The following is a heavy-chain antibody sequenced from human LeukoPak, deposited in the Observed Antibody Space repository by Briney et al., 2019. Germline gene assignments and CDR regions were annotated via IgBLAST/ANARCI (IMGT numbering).Heavy chain of an antibody. CDR3: AKDHQRATVTTEDY. J-gene: IGHJ4*02. D-gene: IGHD4-17*01. V-gene: IGHV3-23*01. CDR2: ISGSGGST. Sequence: GGSLRLSCAASGFTFSSYAMSWVRQAPGKGLEWVSAISGSGGSTYYADSVKGRFTISRDNSKNTLYLLMNSLRAEDTAVYYCAKDHQRATVTTEDYWGQGTLVTVSS. CDR1: GFTFSSYA.